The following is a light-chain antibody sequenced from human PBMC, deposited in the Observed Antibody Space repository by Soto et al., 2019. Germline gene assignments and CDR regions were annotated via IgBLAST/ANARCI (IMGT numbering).Light chain of an antibody. CDR3: CSDAGSGVYV. Sequence: QSVLTQPASVSGSPGQSITILCTGTSSVVGRYNFVSWYQQHPGKVPKVMIYEVTKRPSGVSNRFSGSKSGNTAFLTISGLQAEDEADYYCCSDAGSGVYVFGTGTKVTVL. CDR2: EVT. V-gene: IGLV2-23*02. J-gene: IGLJ1*01. CDR1: SSVVGRYNF.